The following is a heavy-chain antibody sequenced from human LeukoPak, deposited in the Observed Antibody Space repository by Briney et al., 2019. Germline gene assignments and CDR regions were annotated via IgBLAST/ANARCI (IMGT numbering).Heavy chain of an antibody. CDR3: ARFPHYYDSSGYSF. Sequence: GGSLRLSCAASGFTFSSYSMNWVRQAPGKGLEWVSYISSSSSTIYYADSVKGRFTISRDSAKNSLYLQMNSLRDEDTAVYYCARFPHYYDSSGYSFWGQGTLVTVSS. CDR2: ISSSSSTI. CDR1: GFTFSSYS. V-gene: IGHV3-48*02. J-gene: IGHJ4*02. D-gene: IGHD3-22*01.